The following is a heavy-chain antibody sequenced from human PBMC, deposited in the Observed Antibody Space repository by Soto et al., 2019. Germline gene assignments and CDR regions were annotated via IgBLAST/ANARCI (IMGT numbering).Heavy chain of an antibody. CDR3: AKDPYCGGGRCFGLDY. CDR1: GITFGTYA. D-gene: IGHD2-15*01. V-gene: IGHV3-23*01. J-gene: IGHJ4*02. Sequence: EVQLLESGGGLVQPGGSLSLSCADSGITFGTYAMSWVRPGPGKGLEWVSVMSSSGITTNYADSVKDRFTISRDRSKNTLYLEMNSLRVEDTAVYYCAKDPYCGGGRCFGLDYWGQGTLVTVSS. CDR2: MSSSGITT.